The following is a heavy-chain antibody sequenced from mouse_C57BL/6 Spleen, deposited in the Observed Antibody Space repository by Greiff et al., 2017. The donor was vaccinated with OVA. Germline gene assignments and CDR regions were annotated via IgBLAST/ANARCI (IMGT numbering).Heavy chain of an antibody. V-gene: IGHV5-12*01. J-gene: IGHJ3*01. CDR3: ARHNYGSPFAY. Sequence: EVQGVESGGGLVQPGGSLKLSCAASGFTFSDYYMYWVRQTPEKRLEWVAYISNGGGSTYYPDTVKGRFTISRDNAKNTLYLQMSRLKSEDTAMYYCARHNYGSPFAYWGQGTLVTVSA. D-gene: IGHD1-1*01. CDR2: ISNGGGST. CDR1: GFTFSDYY.